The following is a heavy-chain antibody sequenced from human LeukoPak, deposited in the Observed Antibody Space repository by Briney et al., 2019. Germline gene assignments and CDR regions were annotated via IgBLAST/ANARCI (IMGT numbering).Heavy chain of an antibody. CDR2: ISYDGSNK. Sequence: GGSLRLSCAASGFTFSSYSMNWVRQAPGKGLEWVAVISYDGSNKYYADSVKGRFTISRDNSKNTLYLQMNSLRAEDTAVYYCAKDVRVLTNRYYYGMDVWGQGTTVTVSS. D-gene: IGHD1-1*01. CDR1: GFTFSSYS. CDR3: AKDVRVLTNRYYYGMDV. V-gene: IGHV3-30*18. J-gene: IGHJ6*02.